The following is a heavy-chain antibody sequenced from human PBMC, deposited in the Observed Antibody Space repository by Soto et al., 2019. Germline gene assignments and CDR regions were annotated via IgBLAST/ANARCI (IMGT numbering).Heavy chain of an antibody. V-gene: IGHV1-2*04. Sequence: GASVKVSCKASGYTFTGSYIHWVRQAPGQGLEWMGWINPNSGGTNYAQKFQGWVTMTRDTSISTAYMELSRLRSDDTAVYYCARGLTGLIVSGQHDAFDIWGQGTMVTVSS. CDR3: ARGLTGLIVSGQHDAFDI. CDR2: INPNSGGT. CDR1: GYTFTGSY. J-gene: IGHJ3*02. D-gene: IGHD3-9*01.